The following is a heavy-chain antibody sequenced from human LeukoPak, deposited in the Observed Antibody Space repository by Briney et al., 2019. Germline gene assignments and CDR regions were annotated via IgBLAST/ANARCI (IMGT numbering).Heavy chain of an antibody. CDR2: INHSGST. CDR1: GGSFSGYY. Sequence: SETLSLTCAVYGGSFSGYYWSWIRQPPGKGLEWIGEINHSGSTNYNPSLKSRVTISVDTSKNQFSLKLSSVTAADTAVFFCARRGEAAAKGGRYFDQWGQGTLVTVSS. D-gene: IGHD6-13*01. CDR3: ARRGEAAAKGGRYFDQ. J-gene: IGHJ4*02. V-gene: IGHV4-34*01.